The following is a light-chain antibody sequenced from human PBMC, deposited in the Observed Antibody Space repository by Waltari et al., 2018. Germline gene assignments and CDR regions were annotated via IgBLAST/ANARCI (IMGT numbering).Light chain of an antibody. CDR2: GTS. CDR3: QHYVRLPAT. Sequence: EIVLTQSLGTLSLSPGERATLSCRASQSVSRALAWYQQKPGQAPRLLIYGTSNRDTGIPDRFSGSGSGTDFSLTISRLEPEDVAVYFCQHYVRLPATFGQGTKVEIK. J-gene: IGKJ1*01. V-gene: IGKV3-20*01. CDR1: QSVSRA.